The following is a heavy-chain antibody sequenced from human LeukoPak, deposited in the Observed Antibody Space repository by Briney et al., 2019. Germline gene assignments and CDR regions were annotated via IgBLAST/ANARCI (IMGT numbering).Heavy chain of an antibody. J-gene: IGHJ5*02. V-gene: IGHV1-2*02. D-gene: IGHD2-15*01. CDR1: GYTFTGYH. Sequence: GASVKVSCKASGYTFTGYHMHWVRQAPGQGLEWMGWINPDSGGTNYAQKFQGRVTMTRDTSVSTAFIELNSLRSDDTAVYYCARGYCTGGSCSGAWFDPWGQGTLVTVSS. CDR3: ARGYCTGGSCSGAWFDP. CDR2: INPDSGGT.